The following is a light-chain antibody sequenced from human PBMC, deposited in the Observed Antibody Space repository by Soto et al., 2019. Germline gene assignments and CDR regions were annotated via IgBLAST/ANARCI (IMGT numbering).Light chain of an antibody. J-gene: IGLJ3*02. CDR1: NIGSKS. CDR2: DNN. V-gene: IGLV3-21*02. CDR3: QVWDRSSDHWV. Sequence: SYELTQPPSVSVAPGQTARITCGGNNIGSKSVHWYQQKPGQAPVLVVYDNNDRPSGIPERFSGSNSGNTATLTISRVEAGDEADYSCQVWDRSSDHWVFGGGTKLTVL.